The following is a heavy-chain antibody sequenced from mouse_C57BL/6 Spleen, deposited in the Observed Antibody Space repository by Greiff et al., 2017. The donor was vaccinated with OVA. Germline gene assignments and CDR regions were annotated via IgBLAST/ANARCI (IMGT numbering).Heavy chain of an antibody. D-gene: IGHD4-1*01. V-gene: IGHV1-53*01. CDR3: AIGVNWDEGGYYAMDY. CDR2: INPSNGGT. Sequence: QVQLQQPGTELVKPGASVKLSCKASGYTFTSYWMHWVKQRPGQGLEWIGNINPSNGGTNYNEKFKSKATLTVDKSSSTAYMQLSSLTSEDSAVYYCAIGVNWDEGGYYAMDYWGQGTSVTVSS. CDR1: GYTFTSYW. J-gene: IGHJ4*01.